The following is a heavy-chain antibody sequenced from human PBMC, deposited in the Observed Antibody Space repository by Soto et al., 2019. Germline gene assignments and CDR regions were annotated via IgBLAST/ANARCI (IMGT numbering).Heavy chain of an antibody. Sequence: PGGSLRLSCTASGFTFGDYAMSWFRQAPGKGLEWVGFIRSKAYGGTTEYAASVKGRFTISRDDSKSIAYLQMNSLKTEDTAVYYCTRDEVITISQYSSSSGYFAYWGQGTLVTVSS. CDR1: GFTFGDYA. D-gene: IGHD6-6*01. CDR2: IRSKAYGGTT. J-gene: IGHJ4*02. CDR3: TRDEVITISQYSSSSGYFAY. V-gene: IGHV3-49*03.